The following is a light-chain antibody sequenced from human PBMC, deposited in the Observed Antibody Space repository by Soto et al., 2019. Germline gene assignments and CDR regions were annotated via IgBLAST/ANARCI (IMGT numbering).Light chain of an antibody. J-gene: IGLJ2*01. CDR2: ENN. V-gene: IGLV6-57*04. CDR1: SGSIVSNY. CDR3: QSYDSSTVV. Sequence: NFMLTQPHSVSESPGKTVTISCTRSSGSIVSNYVQWYQQRPGSAPTTVIYENNERPSGVPDRFSGSTDGSSNSASLTISGLQTEDEADYYCQSYDSSTVVFGGGTKVTVL.